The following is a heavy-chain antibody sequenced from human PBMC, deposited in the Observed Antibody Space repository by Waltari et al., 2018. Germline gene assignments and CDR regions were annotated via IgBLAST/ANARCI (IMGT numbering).Heavy chain of an antibody. CDR3: ARLYSSSWDYYYYMDV. V-gene: IGHV3-21*03. D-gene: IGHD6-13*01. CDR1: GFTFSSYS. J-gene: IGHJ6*03. Sequence: DVQLVESGGGLVKPGGSLRLSCAASGFTFSSYSMNWVRQAPGKGLEWVSSISSSSSYIYYADSVKGRFTISRDNAKNSLYLQMNSLRAEDTAVYYCARLYSSSWDYYYYMDVWGKGTTVTVSS. CDR2: ISSSSSYI.